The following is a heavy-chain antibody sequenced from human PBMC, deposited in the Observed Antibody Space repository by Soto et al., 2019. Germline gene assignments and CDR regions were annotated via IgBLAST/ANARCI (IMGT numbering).Heavy chain of an antibody. D-gene: IGHD3-22*01. CDR2: INPNSGGT. CDR1: GYTFTGYY. V-gene: IGHV1-2*04. CDR3: ARDRGYYYDSSGYSDRVYYYCGMDV. Sequence: ASVKVSCKASGYTFTGYYMHWVRQAPGQGLEWMGWINPNSGGTNYAQKFQGWVTMTRDTSISTAYMELSRLRSDDTAVYYCARDRGYYYDSSGYSDRVYYYCGMDVWGQGTTVTVSS. J-gene: IGHJ6*02.